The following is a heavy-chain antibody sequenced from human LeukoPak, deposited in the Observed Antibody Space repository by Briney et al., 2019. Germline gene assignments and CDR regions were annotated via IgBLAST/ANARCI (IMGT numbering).Heavy chain of an antibody. CDR3: AREVLLWFGDLG. CDR1: GFTFSSYA. D-gene: IGHD3-10*01. CDR2: ISGSGGST. J-gene: IGHJ4*02. V-gene: IGHV3-23*01. Sequence: GGSLRLSCAASGFTFSSYAMSWVRQAPGKGLEWVSAISGSGGSTYYADSVKGRFTISRDNAKNSLYLQMNSLRAEDTAVYYCAREVLLWFGDLGWGQGTLVTVSS.